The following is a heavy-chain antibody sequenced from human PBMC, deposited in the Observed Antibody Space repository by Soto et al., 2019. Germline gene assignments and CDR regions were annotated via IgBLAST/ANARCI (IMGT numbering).Heavy chain of an antibody. J-gene: IGHJ4*02. D-gene: IGHD4-17*01. CDR1: GFTFSNAW. CDR2: IKSKTDGGTT. CDR3: TTDSDFSGDYETDY. Sequence: PGGSLRLSCAASGFTFSNAWMSWVRQAPGKGLEWVGRIKSKTDGGTTDYAAPVKGRFTISRDDSKNTLYLQMNSLKTEDTAVYYCTTDSDFSGDYETDYWGQGTLVTVSS. V-gene: IGHV3-15*01.